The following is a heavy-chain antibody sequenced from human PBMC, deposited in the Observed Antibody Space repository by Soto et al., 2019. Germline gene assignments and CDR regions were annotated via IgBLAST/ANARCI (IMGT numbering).Heavy chain of an antibody. V-gene: IGHV3-33*01. D-gene: IGHD3-10*01. CDR1: RFTIGSYG. Sequence: VLLGECGGGVVQPGASLRLSCAASRFTIGSYGMHWVRQAPGKGLEWVAGLWYDGDDKYYGDSVKGRLTISRDNSRNTLYLQMNSLRAEDTAVYYCVRGPYYGLYYFDSWGQGTLVTVSS. CDR3: VRGPYYGLYYFDS. CDR2: LWYDGDDK. J-gene: IGHJ4*02.